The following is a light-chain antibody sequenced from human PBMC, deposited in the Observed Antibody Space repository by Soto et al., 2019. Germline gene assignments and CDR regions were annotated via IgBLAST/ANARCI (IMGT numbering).Light chain of an antibody. CDR1: QSVSSSY. CDR2: GAS. V-gene: IGKV3-20*01. CDR3: QQYGSSPPSIT. Sequence: EIVLTQSPGTLSLSPGERATLSCRASQSVSSSYLAWYQQKPGQAPRLLIYGASRRATGIPDRFSGSGSGTDFTLTISRLEPEDFAVYYCQQYGSSPPSITFGQGTRLESK. J-gene: IGKJ5*01.